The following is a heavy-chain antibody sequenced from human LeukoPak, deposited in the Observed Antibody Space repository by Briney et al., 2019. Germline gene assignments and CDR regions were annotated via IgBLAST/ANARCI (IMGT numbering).Heavy chain of an antibody. CDR2: IYSGGST. CDR1: GFTVSSNY. D-gene: IGHD1-26*01. V-gene: IGHV3-53*01. CDR3: ARVMGELRIGYWFDP. J-gene: IGHJ5*02. Sequence: GGSLRLSCAASGFTVSSNYMSWVRQAPGKGLEWVSVIYSGGSTYYADSVKGRFTISRDNSKNTLYLQMNSLRAEDTAVYYCARVMGELRIGYWFDPWGQGTLVTVSS.